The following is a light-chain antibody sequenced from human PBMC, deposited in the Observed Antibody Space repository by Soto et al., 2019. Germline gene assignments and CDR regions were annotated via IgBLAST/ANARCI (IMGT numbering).Light chain of an antibody. CDR2: QVS. CDR1: QTISNW. CDR3: QQNNSYSWT. Sequence: DIQMTQSPSILYASVGDRVTITCRASQTISNWVAWYQQKPGKPPKVLIFQVSTLESGLPSRFSGSGSGTEFTLTINSLQPDDFATYYCQQNNSYSWTFGQGTKVEIK. J-gene: IGKJ1*01. V-gene: IGKV1-5*03.